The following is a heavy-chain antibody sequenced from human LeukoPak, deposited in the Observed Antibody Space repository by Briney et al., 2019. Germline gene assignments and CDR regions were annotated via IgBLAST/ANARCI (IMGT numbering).Heavy chain of an antibody. CDR2: IYTSGST. D-gene: IGHD5-18*01. J-gene: IGHJ4*02. CDR1: GGSISSGYY. CDR3: ARTSGYSYGYGGFDY. Sequence: SETLSLTCTVSGGSISSGYYWGWIRQPPGKGLEWIGSIYTSGSTNYNPSLKSRVTISVDTSKNHFSPKLSSVTAADTAVYYCARTSGYSYGYGGFDYWGQGTLVTVSS. V-gene: IGHV4-38-2*02.